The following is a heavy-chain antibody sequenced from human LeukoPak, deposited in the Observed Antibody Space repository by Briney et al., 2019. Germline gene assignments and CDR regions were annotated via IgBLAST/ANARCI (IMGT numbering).Heavy chain of an antibody. V-gene: IGHV3-43D*03. CDR1: GFTFSSYS. J-gene: IGHJ4*02. CDR2: ISWDGGST. D-gene: IGHD3-22*01. CDR3: AKDSSANYYDSSGHFDY. Sequence: PGGSLRLSCAASGFTFSSYSMNWVRQAPGKGLEWVSLISWDGGSTYYADSVKGRFTISRDNSKNSLYLQMNSLRAEDTALYYCAKDSSANYYDSSGHFDYWGQGTLVTVSS.